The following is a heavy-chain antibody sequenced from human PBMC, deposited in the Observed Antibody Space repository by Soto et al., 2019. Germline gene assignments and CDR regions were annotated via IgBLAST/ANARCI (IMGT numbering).Heavy chain of an antibody. CDR2: INHSGSA. Sequence: SETLSLTCDVYGGSFSGYIWTWIRQTPGKGLQWIGQINHSGSANYNPSLKSRVTISVHTSNSQFSLELSAVTAADAAGYHCGGGLIPGSKDSGGGDYVDSRGQGTQVTVCS. V-gene: IGHV4-34*01. CDR1: GGSFSGYI. D-gene: IGHD1-26*01. J-gene: IGHJ4*02. CDR3: GGGLIPGSKDSGGGDYVDS.